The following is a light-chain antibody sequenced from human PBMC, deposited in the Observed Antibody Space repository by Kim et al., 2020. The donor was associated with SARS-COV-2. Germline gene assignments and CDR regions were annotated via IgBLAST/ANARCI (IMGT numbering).Light chain of an antibody. CDR3: QVWDSSRDHVV. V-gene: IGLV3-21*04. J-gene: IGLJ2*01. CDR2: YNS. Sequence: APGKRANITCGRNNIERNNGPGYQQKPAQAPILVSYYNSGRPSGIPEGFSGSNSGNTATLTISRVEAGDEADYYCQVWDSSRDHVVFGGGTKVTVL. CDR1: NIERNN.